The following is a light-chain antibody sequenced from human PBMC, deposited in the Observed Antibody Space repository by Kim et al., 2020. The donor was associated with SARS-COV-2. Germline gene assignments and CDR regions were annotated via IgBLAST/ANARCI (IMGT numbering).Light chain of an antibody. CDR3: QHYGTSPYG. CDR2: GAS. CDR1: QRVSSSY. Sequence: LSPGERATRSCRASQRVSSSYLAWYQQKPGQAPGLLIYGASTRAGGTPDRFSGSGSGTDFTLTISRLEPEDIAVYYCQHYGTSPYGFGQGTKLEI. J-gene: IGKJ2*03. V-gene: IGKV3-20*01.